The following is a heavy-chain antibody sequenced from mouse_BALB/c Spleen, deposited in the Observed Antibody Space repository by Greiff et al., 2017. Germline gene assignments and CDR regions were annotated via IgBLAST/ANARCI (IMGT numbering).Heavy chain of an antibody. CDR2: INPYNDGT. V-gene: IGHV1-14*01. J-gene: IGHJ3*01. CDR1: GYTFTSYV. D-gene: IGHD2-1*01. Sequence: VQLQQSGPELVKPGASVKMSCKASGYTFTSYVMHWVKQTPGQGLEWIGYINPYNDGTKYNEKFKGKATLTSDKSSSTAYMELSSLTSEDSAVYYCARQGNYPWFAYWGQGTLVTVSA. CDR3: ARQGNYPWFAY.